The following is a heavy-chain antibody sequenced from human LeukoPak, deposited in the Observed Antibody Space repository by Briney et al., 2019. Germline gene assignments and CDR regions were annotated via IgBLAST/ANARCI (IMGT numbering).Heavy chain of an antibody. CDR3: ARYTIFSYAFDI. V-gene: IGHV4-59*08. D-gene: IGHD3-9*01. J-gene: IGHJ3*02. CDR1: GGSISSYY. Sequence: SETLSLTCTVSGGSISSYYWSWIRQPPGKGLEWIGYIYYSGSTNYNPSLKSRVTISVGTSKNQFSLKLSSVTAADTAVYYCARYTIFSYAFDIWGQGTMVTVSS. CDR2: IYYSGST.